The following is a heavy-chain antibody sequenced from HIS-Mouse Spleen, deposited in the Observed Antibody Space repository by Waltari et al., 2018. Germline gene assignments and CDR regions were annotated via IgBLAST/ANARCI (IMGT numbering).Heavy chain of an antibody. CDR2: IYCSGST. CDR3: AREIPYSSSWYDWYFDL. CDR1: GGSISSSSYY. J-gene: IGHJ2*01. D-gene: IGHD6-13*01. V-gene: IGHV4-39*07. Sequence: QLQLQESGPGLVKPSETLSLTCTVSGGSISSSSYYWGWIRQPPGKGLEWIGIIYCSGSTYYNPSLKSRVTISVDTSKNQFSLKLSSVTAADTAVYYCAREIPYSSSWYDWYFDLWGRGTLVTVSS.